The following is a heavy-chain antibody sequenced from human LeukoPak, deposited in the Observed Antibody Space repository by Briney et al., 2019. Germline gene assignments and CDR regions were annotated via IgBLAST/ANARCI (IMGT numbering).Heavy chain of an antibody. D-gene: IGHD2-15*01. Sequence: SETLSLTCTVSGGSISSYYWSWIRQPPGKGLEWIGYIYYSGSTNYNPSLKSRVTISVDTSKNQLSLKLSSVTAADTAVYYCARARGCSGGSCSNWFDPWGQGTLVTVSS. CDR3: ARARGCSGGSCSNWFDP. V-gene: IGHV4-59*01. CDR1: GGSISSYY. J-gene: IGHJ5*02. CDR2: IYYSGST.